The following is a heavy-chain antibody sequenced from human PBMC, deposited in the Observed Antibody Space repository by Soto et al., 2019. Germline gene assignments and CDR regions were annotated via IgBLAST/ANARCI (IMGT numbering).Heavy chain of an antibody. CDR1: GFTFSNYA. V-gene: IGHV3-53*01. Sequence: GGSLRLSCAASGFTFSNYAMTWVRQAPGKGLEWVSVIYSGGSTYYADSVKGRFTISRDNSKNTLYLQMNSLRAEDTAVYYCAREMEAGAFDIWGQGTMVTVSS. D-gene: IGHD2-8*01. J-gene: IGHJ3*02. CDR3: AREMEAGAFDI. CDR2: IYSGGST.